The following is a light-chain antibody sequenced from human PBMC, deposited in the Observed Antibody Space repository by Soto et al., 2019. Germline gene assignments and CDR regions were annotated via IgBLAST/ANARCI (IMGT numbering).Light chain of an antibody. V-gene: IGLV1-44*01. J-gene: IGLJ1*01. CDR2: STS. CDR1: SSNIGSNT. Sequence: QSVLTQPPSASGTPGQIVAISCSGSSSNIGSNTVTWYQQLPGTAPKLLIYSTSQRSSGVPGRLSGSKSGASASLSISGLQSEDEADYYCAAWDDRLDVYVFGPGTKVTVL. CDR3: AAWDDRLDVYV.